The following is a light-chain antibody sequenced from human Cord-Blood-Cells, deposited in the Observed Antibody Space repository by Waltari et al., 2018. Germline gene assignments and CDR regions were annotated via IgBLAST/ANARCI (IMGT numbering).Light chain of an antibody. CDR1: QSISSY. V-gene: IGKV1-39*01. Sequence: DIQMTPSPSSLSASVGDRVTITGRASQSISSYLNWYQQKPGKAPKLLIYAASSLQSVVPSRFSGSGSGTDFTLTISSLQPEDFATYYCQQSYSTPLTFGGGTKVEIK. J-gene: IGKJ4*01. CDR2: AAS. CDR3: QQSYSTPLT.